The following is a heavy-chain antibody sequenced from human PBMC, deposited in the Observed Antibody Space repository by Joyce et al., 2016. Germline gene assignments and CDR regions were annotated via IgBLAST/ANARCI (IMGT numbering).Heavy chain of an antibody. V-gene: IGHV3-30-3*01. J-gene: IGHJ4*02. CDR2: ISYDGTRK. CDR3: ARDRATSGFFTYHFDN. D-gene: IGHD3-22*01. Sequence: QVQLVESGGGAVQPGRSLTLSCAVSGFPFSRYAMHWVRQAPGKGLGCVAAISYDGTRKYYADSVKDRFTISRDKSENTLSLEMNSLRTEDTSVYYCARDRATSGFFTYHFDNWGQGSLVSVSS. CDR1: GFPFSRYA.